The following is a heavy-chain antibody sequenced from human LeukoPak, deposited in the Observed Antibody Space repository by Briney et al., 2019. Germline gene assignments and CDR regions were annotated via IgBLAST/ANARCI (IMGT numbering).Heavy chain of an antibody. Sequence: PSQTLSLTCTVSGGSISSGGYYWSWIRQHPGKGLEWIGYIYYSGSTYYNPSLKSRVTISVDTSKNQFSLKLSSVTAADTAMYYCARQMVRGVITGWGQGTLVTVSS. J-gene: IGHJ4*02. V-gene: IGHV4-31*03. CDR2: IYYSGST. CDR3: ARQMVRGVITG. CDR1: GGSISSGGYY. D-gene: IGHD3-10*01.